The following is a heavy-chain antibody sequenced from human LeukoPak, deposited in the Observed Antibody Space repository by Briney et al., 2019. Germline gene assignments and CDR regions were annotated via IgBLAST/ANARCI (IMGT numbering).Heavy chain of an antibody. CDR2: IYYSGST. J-gene: IGHJ4*02. V-gene: IGHV4-39*07. CDR3: ASCYSSSWVDY. Sequence: PSETLSLTCTVSGGSISSSSYYWGWIRQPPGKGLEWIGSIYYSGSTYYNPSLKSRVTISVDTSKNQFSLKLSSVTAADTAVYYCASCYSSSWVDYWGQGTLVTVSA. CDR1: GGSISSSSYY. D-gene: IGHD6-13*01.